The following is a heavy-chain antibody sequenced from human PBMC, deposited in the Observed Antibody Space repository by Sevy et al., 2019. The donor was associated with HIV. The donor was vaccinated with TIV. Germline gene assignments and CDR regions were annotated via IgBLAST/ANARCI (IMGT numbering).Heavy chain of an antibody. Sequence: GGSLRLSCAASGFTFSSYWMHWVRQAPGKGLVWVSRINSDGSSTSYADSVKGRFTISRDNAKNTLYLQMNNLGAEDTAVYYCARGRRYCSSTSCPWNYYYYGMDVWGQGTTVTVSS. D-gene: IGHD2-2*01. CDR1: GFTFSSYW. CDR3: ARGRRYCSSTSCPWNYYYYGMDV. CDR2: INSDGSST. J-gene: IGHJ6*02. V-gene: IGHV3-74*01.